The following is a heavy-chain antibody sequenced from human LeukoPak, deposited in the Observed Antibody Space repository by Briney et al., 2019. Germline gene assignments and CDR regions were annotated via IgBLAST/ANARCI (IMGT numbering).Heavy chain of an antibody. V-gene: IGHV3-21*01. CDR2: IRSSTTYV. J-gene: IGHJ4*02. D-gene: IGHD3-22*01. Sequence: GGSLRLSCAASGFTFSNYNMNWVRQAPGKGLEWVSSIRSSTTYVYYADSVKGRFTISRDNARNSLYLQMNSLRAEDTAVYYCARDSLTMIVGRQKRGLDYWGQGTLVTVSS. CDR1: GFTFSNYN. CDR3: ARDSLTMIVGRQKRGLDY.